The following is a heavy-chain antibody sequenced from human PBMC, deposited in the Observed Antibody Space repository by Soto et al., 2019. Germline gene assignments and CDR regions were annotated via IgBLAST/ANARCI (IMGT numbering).Heavy chain of an antibody. V-gene: IGHV1-69*01. CDR3: ASGEGVYAVMPKNGMDV. CDR1: GGTFSSYA. CDR2: IIPIFGTA. Sequence: QVQLVQSGAEVKKPGSSVKVSCKASGGTFSSYAISWVRQAPGQGLEWMGGIIPIFGTANYAQKFQGRVTITADEATSTAYMDLSSLRSDDTDVDSCASGEGVYAVMPKNGMDVWGQGTTVTVSS. D-gene: IGHD3-10*01. J-gene: IGHJ6*02.